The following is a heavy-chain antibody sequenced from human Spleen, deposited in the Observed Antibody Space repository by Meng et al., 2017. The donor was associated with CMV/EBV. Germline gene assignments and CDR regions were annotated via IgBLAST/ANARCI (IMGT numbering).Heavy chain of an antibody. D-gene: IGHD1-26*01. CDR2: IYSGGSI. Sequence: GESLKISCAAPGFTVSSNYMSWVRQAPGKGLEWVSVIYSGGSIYYADSVKGRFTISRDNSKNTLYLQMNSLRAEDTAVYYCARTPRGSYWDYFDYWGQGTLVTVSS. CDR3: ARTPRGSYWDYFDY. J-gene: IGHJ4*02. V-gene: IGHV3-53*01. CDR1: GFTVSSNY.